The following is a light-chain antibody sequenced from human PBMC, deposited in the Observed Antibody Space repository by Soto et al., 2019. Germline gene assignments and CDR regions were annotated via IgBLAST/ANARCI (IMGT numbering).Light chain of an antibody. CDR3: QQYGSSGT. Sequence: EIVLTQSPGILSLSPGERATLSCRASQSVSNDFLAWYQQKPGQAPRLLIYGASNRATGIPDRSSGSGSGTDFTLTISRLEPEDFAVYYCQQYGSSGTFGQGTKVDIK. V-gene: IGKV3-20*01. J-gene: IGKJ1*01. CDR1: QSVSNDF. CDR2: GAS.